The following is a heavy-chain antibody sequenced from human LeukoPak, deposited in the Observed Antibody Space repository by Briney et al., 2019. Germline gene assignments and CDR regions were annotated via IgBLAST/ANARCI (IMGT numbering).Heavy chain of an antibody. Sequence: GGSLRLSCAASGFTFDEYAMHWVRQAPGTGLEWVSGISYSSGTIGYVDSVKGRFTISRDNAKNSLYLQMDSLRPEDTALYYCAKDRGGSSELGDAFDVWGQGTMVRVSS. CDR2: ISYSSGTI. J-gene: IGHJ3*01. CDR1: GFTFDEYA. D-gene: IGHD1-26*01. CDR3: AKDRGGSSELGDAFDV. V-gene: IGHV3-9*01.